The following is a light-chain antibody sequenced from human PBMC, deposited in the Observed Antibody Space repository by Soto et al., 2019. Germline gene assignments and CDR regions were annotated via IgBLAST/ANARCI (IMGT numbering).Light chain of an antibody. V-gene: IGKV1-5*03. Sequence: DIQMTQSPSTLSGSVGDRVTITCRASQTISSWLAWYQQKPGKAPKLLIYKASTLKSGAPSRFSGSGSGTEFTPTISSLQPDDFATYYCQHYNSYSEAFGQGTKVDI. J-gene: IGKJ1*01. CDR1: QTISSW. CDR3: QHYNSYSEA. CDR2: KAS.